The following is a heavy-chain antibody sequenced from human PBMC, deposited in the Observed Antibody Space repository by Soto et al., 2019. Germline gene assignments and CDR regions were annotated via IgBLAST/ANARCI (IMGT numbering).Heavy chain of an antibody. CDR1: GYSFTSYW. D-gene: IGHD6-19*01. V-gene: IGHV5-51*01. Sequence: PGESLKISCKGSGYSFTSYWIGWVRQMPGKGLEWMGIIYPGDSDTRYSPSFQGQVTISADKSISTAYLQRSSLKASDTDMYYCARLAYKAVAGTAVHYYYMDVWGKGTTVTVSS. CDR2: IYPGDSDT. CDR3: ARLAYKAVAGTAVHYYYMDV. J-gene: IGHJ6*03.